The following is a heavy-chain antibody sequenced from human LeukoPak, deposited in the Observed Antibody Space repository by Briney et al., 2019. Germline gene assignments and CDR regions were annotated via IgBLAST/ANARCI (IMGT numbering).Heavy chain of an antibody. V-gene: IGHV3-23*01. J-gene: IGHJ4*02. CDR3: AKDLILVLPAAYDY. Sequence: GGSLRLSCAASGSFRSYVMTWVRQAPGRGLEWVSTLSASGGSTYYADSVKGRFTISRDNSKNTLYLQMSSLRAEDTSVYFCAKDLILVLPAAYDYWGQGTLVTVSS. CDR2: LSASGGST. CDR1: GSFRSYV. D-gene: IGHD2-2*01.